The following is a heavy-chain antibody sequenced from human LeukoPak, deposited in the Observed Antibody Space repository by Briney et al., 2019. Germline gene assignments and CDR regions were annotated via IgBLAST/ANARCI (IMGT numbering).Heavy chain of an antibody. Sequence: GGSLRLSCAASGFTFSSYWMHWVRQAPEKGLVWVSRINSDGSSTSYADSVKGQFTISRDNAKNTLYLQMNSLRAEDTAVYYCARDLRLWFGESPFDYWGQGTLVTVSS. CDR1: GFTFSSYW. V-gene: IGHV3-74*01. CDR2: INSDGSST. D-gene: IGHD3-10*01. J-gene: IGHJ4*02. CDR3: ARDLRLWFGESPFDY.